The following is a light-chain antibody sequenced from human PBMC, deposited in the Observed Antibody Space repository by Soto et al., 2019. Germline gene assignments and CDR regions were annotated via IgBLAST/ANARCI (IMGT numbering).Light chain of an antibody. Sequence: DIQMTQSPSSLSASVGDRVTITCRASQSISSYLNWYQQKPGKAPKLLIYAASSLQSGVPSRCSGSGSGTDFTLTIAGLQPEDSASYFCQQSISAPLTFGGGTKVEIK. J-gene: IGKJ4*01. CDR2: AAS. V-gene: IGKV1-39*01. CDR3: QQSISAPLT. CDR1: QSISSY.